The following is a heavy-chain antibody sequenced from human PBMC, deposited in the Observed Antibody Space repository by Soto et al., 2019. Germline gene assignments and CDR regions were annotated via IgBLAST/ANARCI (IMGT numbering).Heavy chain of an antibody. CDR2: MNPNSGNT. D-gene: IGHD3-10*02. CDR1: GYTFTNYD. CDR3: TRSMFHTSAWSDY. V-gene: IGHV1-8*01. Sequence: QVQLVQSGAEVKKPGASVKVSCKASGYTFTNYDVNWVRQAAGQGLEWMGWMNPNSGNTGYAQKFQGRVTLTRNTSLSTAYMELIGLTSEDTAVYYCTRSMFHTSAWSDYWGQGALVIVSS. J-gene: IGHJ4*02.